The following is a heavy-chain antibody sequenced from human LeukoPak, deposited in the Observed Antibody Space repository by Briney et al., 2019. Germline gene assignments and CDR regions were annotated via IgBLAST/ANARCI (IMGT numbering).Heavy chain of an antibody. CDR3: ARPYDLDWFDP. CDR1: GFTFSSYW. V-gene: IGHV3-74*01. D-gene: IGHD3-3*01. J-gene: IGHJ5*02. Sequence: GGSLRLSCAASGFTFSSYWMHWVRQAPGKGLMWVSCINSDGSSTSYADSVKGRFTISRDNAKNTLYLQMNSLRAEDTAVYYRARPYDLDWFDPWGQGTLVTVSS. CDR2: INSDGSST.